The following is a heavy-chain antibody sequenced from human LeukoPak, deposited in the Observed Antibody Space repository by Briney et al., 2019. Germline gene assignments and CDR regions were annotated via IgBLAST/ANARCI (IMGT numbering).Heavy chain of an antibody. CDR1: GFTFSSYS. CDR2: ISSSSSYI. CDR3: ARGGPYGAVDAFDI. D-gene: IGHD4-17*01. V-gene: IGHV3-21*01. Sequence: GGSLRLSCAASGFTFSSYSMNWVRQAPGKGLEWVSSISSSSSYIYYADSVKGRFTISRDNAKNSLYLQMNSLRAEDTAVYYCARGGPYGAVDAFDIWGQGTMVTVSS. J-gene: IGHJ3*02.